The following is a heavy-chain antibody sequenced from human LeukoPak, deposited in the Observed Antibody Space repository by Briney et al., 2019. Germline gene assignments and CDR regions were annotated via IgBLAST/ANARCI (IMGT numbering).Heavy chain of an antibody. CDR3: ARGSFSWPAPRHFAF. Sequence: SETLSLTCTVSGGSISGSSYYWGWIRQPPGKGLEWIGSIYYTGSTYHNPSLKSRVTISVDTSRNQFSLRLSPLTAADTAVYYCARGSFSWPAPRHFAFWGRGTLVTVSS. CDR2: IYYTGST. V-gene: IGHV4-39*01. D-gene: IGHD3-10*01. J-gene: IGHJ4*02. CDR1: GGSISGSSYY.